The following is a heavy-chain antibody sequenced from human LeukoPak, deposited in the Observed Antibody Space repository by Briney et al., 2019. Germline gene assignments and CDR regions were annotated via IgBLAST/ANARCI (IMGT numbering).Heavy chain of an antibody. V-gene: IGHV3-30*03. CDR3: ARDLHRSYGLLGWFDP. D-gene: IGHD5-18*01. CDR1: GFTFSSYG. Sequence: GRSLRLSCAASGFTFSSYGMHWVRQAPGKGLEWVAVISYDGSNKYYADSVKGRFTISRDNSKNTLYLQMNSLRAEDTAVYYCARDLHRSYGLLGWFDPWGQGTLVTVSS. J-gene: IGHJ5*02. CDR2: ISYDGSNK.